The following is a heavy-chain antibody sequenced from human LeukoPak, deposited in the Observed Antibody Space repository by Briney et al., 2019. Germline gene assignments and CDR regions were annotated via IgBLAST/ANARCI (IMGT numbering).Heavy chain of an antibody. V-gene: IGHV3-23*01. CDR2: IARSGGYT. D-gene: IGHD1-26*01. CDR3: AKDGVGRGSYFH. CDR1: GFTFTNYA. Sequence: GGSLRLSCAASGFTFTNYAMTWVRQAPGKGLEWVSAIARSGGYTYYADSVRGRFTISRDNSKNTLYLQMNSLRAEDTAVYYCAKDGVGRGSYFHWGQGTLVTVSS. J-gene: IGHJ4*02.